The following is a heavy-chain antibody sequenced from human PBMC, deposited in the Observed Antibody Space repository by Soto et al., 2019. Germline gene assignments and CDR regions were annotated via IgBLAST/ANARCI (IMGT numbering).Heavy chain of an antibody. Sequence: SVKVSCKASGGTFSSYAISWVRQAPGQGLEWMGGIIPIFGTANYAQKFQGRVTITADESTSTAYMELSGLRSEDTAVYYCARHTSHYVATAYYYYYGMDVWGQGTTVTVS. J-gene: IGHJ6*02. V-gene: IGHV1-69*13. CDR1: GGTFSSYA. CDR3: ARHTSHYVATAYYYYYGMDV. D-gene: IGHD4-4*01. CDR2: IIPIFGTA.